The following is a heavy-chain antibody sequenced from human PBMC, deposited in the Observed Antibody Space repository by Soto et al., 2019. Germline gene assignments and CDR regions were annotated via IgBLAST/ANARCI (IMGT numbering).Heavy chain of an antibody. CDR1: GFTFSSYW. CDR3: ARLQSGPEDGMDV. V-gene: IGHV3-7*01. J-gene: IGHJ6*02. CDR2: IKQDGSEK. Sequence: EVQLGESGGGLVQPGGSLRLSCAASGFTFSSYWMSWVRQAPGKGLEWVANIKQDGSEKYYVDSVKGRFTISRDNAKNSLYLQMNSLRAEDTAVYYCARLQSGPEDGMDVWGQGTTVTVSS. D-gene: IGHD3-3*01.